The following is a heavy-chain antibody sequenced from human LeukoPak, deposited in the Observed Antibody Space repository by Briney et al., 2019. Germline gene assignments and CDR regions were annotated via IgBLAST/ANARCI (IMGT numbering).Heavy chain of an antibody. CDR3: ARDSGCSSTSCYTGGDY. CDR2: ISSSSSYI. D-gene: IGHD2-2*02. CDR1: GFTFSSYS. V-gene: IGHV3-21*01. J-gene: IGHJ4*02. Sequence: GGSLRLSCAASGFTFSSYSMNWVRQAPGKGLEWVSSISSSSSYIYYADSVKGRFTISRDNAKSSLYPQMNSLRAEDTAVYCCARDSGCSSTSCYTGGDYWGLGTLVTVSS.